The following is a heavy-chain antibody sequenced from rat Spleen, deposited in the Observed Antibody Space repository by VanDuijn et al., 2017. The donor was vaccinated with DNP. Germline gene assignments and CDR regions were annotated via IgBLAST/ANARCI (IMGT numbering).Heavy chain of an antibody. CDR1: GFSLTSNG. J-gene: IGHJ2*01. D-gene: IGHD1-10*01. V-gene: IGHV2S8*01. CDR2: ISSGGNT. CDR3: TREREPKNNPYYFDF. Sequence: QVKLKESGPGLMQPSETLSLTCTVSGFSLTSNGVGWVRQPPGKGLEWIAAISSGGNTYYNSALISRLTISRDTSTSQVFLGMNSLQTEDTAMYFCTREREPKNNPYYFDFWGQGVMVTVSS.